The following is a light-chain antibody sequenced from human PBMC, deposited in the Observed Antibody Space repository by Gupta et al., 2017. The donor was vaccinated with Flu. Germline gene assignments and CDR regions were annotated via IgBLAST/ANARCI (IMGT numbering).Light chain of an antibody. V-gene: IGKV1-16*02. CDR2: AAS. Sequence: DIQMTQSPSSLYASVGDRVPITCRASQGISTYLAWFQQKPGRAPKSLIYAASRLQSGVPSKFSGRGSGKVCTLTSSSLQPEDGATYYCQQYNWVFLTFGEGTKVEI. CDR3: QQYNWVFLT. J-gene: IGKJ4*01. CDR1: QGISTY.